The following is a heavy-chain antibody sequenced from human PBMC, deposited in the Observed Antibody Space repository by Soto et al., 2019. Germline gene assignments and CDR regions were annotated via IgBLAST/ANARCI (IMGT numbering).Heavy chain of an antibody. D-gene: IGHD2-8*01. CDR3: ARAFCTNGVCYYFFDY. CDR1: GFTFGTYA. Sequence: QVQLVESGGGVVQPGGSLRLSCAASGFTFGTYAMHWVRQAPGKGLEWVAVIYYDGSNRYYGDAVKGRYTISRDNSKSTLYLQMSSLRAEDTAVYYCARAFCTNGVCYYFFDYWGHGPLVTVSS. CDR2: IYYDGSNR. V-gene: IGHV3-33*01. J-gene: IGHJ4*01.